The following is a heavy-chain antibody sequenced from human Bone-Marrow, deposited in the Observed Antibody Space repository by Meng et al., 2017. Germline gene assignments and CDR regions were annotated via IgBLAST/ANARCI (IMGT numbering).Heavy chain of an antibody. J-gene: IGHJ5*02. CDR2: SSGSGGST. CDR3: AKDTGLATTNWFDP. D-gene: IGHD2-8*02. CDR1: VFIFSGYA. V-gene: IGHV3-23*01. Sequence: VLSLVARGCLVPPGGSLLLSWATSVFIFSGYAMGWVRPAPGKGLEWGLASSGSGGSTYYADSVKGRFTLSRDNSKTTLYLQTLSLRAENTAVYSCAKDTGLATTNWFDPWGQGTLVTVSS.